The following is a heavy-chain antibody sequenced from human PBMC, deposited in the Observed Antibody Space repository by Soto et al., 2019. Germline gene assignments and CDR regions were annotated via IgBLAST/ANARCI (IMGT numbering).Heavy chain of an antibody. CDR1: GYSFTSYW. Sequence: PGESLKISCKGSGYSFTSYWIGWARQMPGKGREWMGIIYPGDSDTRYSPSFQGQVTISADKSISTAYLQWSSLKASGTAMYYCERHATSYYDFWSGYYTGRFYYGMHVSGPGTTLTVYS. D-gene: IGHD3-3*01. V-gene: IGHV5-51*01. J-gene: IGHJ6*01. CDR3: ERHATSYYDFWSGYYTGRFYYGMHV. CDR2: IYPGDSDT.